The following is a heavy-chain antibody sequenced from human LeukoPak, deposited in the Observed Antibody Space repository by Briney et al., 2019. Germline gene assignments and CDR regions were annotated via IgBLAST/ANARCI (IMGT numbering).Heavy chain of an antibody. D-gene: IGHD4-17*01. CDR1: GFTFSSYS. CDR2: ISSRSTYI. CDR3: ARDRTYGDYFTYYYYYMDV. J-gene: IGHJ6*03. V-gene: IGHV3-21*01. Sequence: GGSLRLSCAASGFTFSSYSMNWVRQAPGKGLEWVSSISSRSTYIYHADSVKGRFTISRDNARNSLYLQMNSLRAEDTAVYYCARDRTYGDYFTYYYYYMDVWGKGTTVTVSS.